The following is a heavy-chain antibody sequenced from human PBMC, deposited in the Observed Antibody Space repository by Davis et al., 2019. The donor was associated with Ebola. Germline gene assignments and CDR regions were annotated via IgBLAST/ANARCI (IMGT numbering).Heavy chain of an antibody. CDR1: GFTFSSYA. J-gene: IGHJ6*02. CDR3: AKDLGNRWFGELLYYGMDV. V-gene: IGHV3-23*01. CDR2: ISGSGGST. Sequence: GGSLRLSCAASGFTFSSYAMSWVRQAPGKGLEWVSAISGSGGSTYYADSVKGRFTISRDNSKNTLYLQMNSLRAEDTAVYYCAKDLGNRWFGELLYYGMDVWGQGTTVTVSS. D-gene: IGHD3-10*01.